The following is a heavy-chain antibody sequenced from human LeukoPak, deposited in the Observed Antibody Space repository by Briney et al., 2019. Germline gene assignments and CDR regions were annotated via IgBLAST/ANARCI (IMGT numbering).Heavy chain of an antibody. CDR1: GFTFSSYA. V-gene: IGHV3-23*01. CDR2: ISGSGGST. Sequence: PGGSLRLSCAASGFTFSSYAMSWVRQAPGKGLEWVSAISGSGGSTYYADSVKGRFTISRDNSKNTLYLQMNGLRAEDTAVYYCAKGPWDWLLYGDYWGQGTLVTVSS. D-gene: IGHD3/OR15-3a*01. J-gene: IGHJ4*02. CDR3: AKGPWDWLLYGDY.